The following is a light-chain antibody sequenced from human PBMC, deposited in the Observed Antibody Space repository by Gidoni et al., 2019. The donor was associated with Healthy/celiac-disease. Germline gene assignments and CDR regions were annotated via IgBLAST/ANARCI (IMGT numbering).Light chain of an antibody. Sequence: AIQMTQPPSSLSASVGDRVTITCRASQGIRNDLGWYQQKPGKAHKLLIYAATRLQSGVPSRFSGSGSRTDFTITISSLQHEDFATYYCLQDYNYPHTFGQGTKLEIK. V-gene: IGKV1-6*01. J-gene: IGKJ2*01. CDR1: QGIRND. CDR2: AAT. CDR3: LQDYNYPHT.